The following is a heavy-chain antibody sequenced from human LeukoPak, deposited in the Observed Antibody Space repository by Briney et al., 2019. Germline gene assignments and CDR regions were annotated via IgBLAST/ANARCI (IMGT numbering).Heavy chain of an antibody. J-gene: IGHJ4*02. V-gene: IGHV3-66*02. CDR2: NYSGGPT. CDR1: GFPVGRSY. CDR3: ARSPSLYYFEN. Sequence: GGSLRLSCAASGFPVGRSYMTWVRQAPGKGLDWVSTNYSGGPTYYADSVKGRFTISRDNSKNTLYLLMNSPRIEDTAVYYCARSPSLYYFENWGQGTLVTVSS.